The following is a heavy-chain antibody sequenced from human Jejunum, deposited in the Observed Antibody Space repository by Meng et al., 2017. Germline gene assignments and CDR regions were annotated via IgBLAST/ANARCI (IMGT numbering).Heavy chain of an antibody. CDR1: GFTFSSYG. CDR2: ISYDGSNK. D-gene: IGHD6-13*01. CDR3: AKLPSIAAAGLFEF. V-gene: IGHV3-30*18. Sequence: QVQLVESGGGVVQPGRSLRLSCAASGFTFSSYGMHWVRQAPGKGLEWVAVISYDGSNKYYADSVKGRFTISRDNSKNTLYLQMNSLRAEDTAVYYCAKLPSIAAAGLFEFWGQGTLVTVSS. J-gene: IGHJ4*02.